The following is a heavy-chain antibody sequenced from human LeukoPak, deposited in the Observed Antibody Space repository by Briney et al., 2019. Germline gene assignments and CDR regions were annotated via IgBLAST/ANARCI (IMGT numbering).Heavy chain of an antibody. Sequence: SETLSLTCTVSGYSTSSGYYWGWIRQPPGKGLEWIGNIFHSGSTYYNPSLKSRVTISVDSSNNRFSLKLNSVTAADTAVYYCARDPNIVLMVYAPHFDYWGQGTLVTVSS. V-gene: IGHV4-38-2*02. D-gene: IGHD2-8*01. CDR2: IFHSGST. CDR3: ARDPNIVLMVYAPHFDY. CDR1: GYSTSSGYY. J-gene: IGHJ4*02.